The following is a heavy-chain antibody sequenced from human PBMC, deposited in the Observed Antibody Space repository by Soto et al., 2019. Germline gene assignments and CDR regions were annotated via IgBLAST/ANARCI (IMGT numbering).Heavy chain of an antibody. CDR1: GGTFSSYA. D-gene: IGHD3-10*01. J-gene: IGHJ5*02. V-gene: IGHV1-69*01. CDR2: IIPIFGTA. Sequence: QVQLVQSGAEVKKPGSSVKVSCKASGGTFSSYAISWVRQAPGQGLEWMGGIIPIFGTANYAQKFQGRVTITADEATSTAYMELSSLRSEDTAVYYCARDNPMRMVRGGGFDPWGQGTLVTVSS. CDR3: ARDNPMRMVRGGGFDP.